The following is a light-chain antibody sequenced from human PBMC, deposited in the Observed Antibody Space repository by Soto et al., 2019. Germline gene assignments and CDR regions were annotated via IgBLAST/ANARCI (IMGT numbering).Light chain of an antibody. J-gene: IGKJ4*01. V-gene: IGKV1-5*03. CDR3: QQYKNWPLT. CDR2: KAS. Sequence: DIQMTQSPSTLSASVGDRVTITCRASESIRSWLAWHQQKPGKAPKVLSYKASSLESGVPARFSGSGYGTEFTRSISSLQPDDFAVYYCQQYKNWPLTFRAGTKVDIK. CDR1: ESIRSW.